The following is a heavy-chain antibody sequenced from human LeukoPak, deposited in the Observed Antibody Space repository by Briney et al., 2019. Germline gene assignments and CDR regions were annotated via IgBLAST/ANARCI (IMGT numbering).Heavy chain of an antibody. CDR3: ARGSRGSGSYYSGYFDY. Sequence: PSETLSLTCAVYGGSFSGYYWSWIRQPPGEGLEWIGEINHSGSTNYNPSLKSRVTISVDTSKNQFSLKLSSVTAADTAVYYCARGSRGSGSYYSGYFDYWGQGTLVTVSS. D-gene: IGHD3-10*01. V-gene: IGHV4-34*01. J-gene: IGHJ4*02. CDR2: INHSGST. CDR1: GGSFSGYY.